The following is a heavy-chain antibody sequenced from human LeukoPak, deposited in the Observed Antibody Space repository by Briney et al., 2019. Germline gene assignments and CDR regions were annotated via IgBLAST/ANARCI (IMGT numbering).Heavy chain of an antibody. CDR1: GFTSSSYS. D-gene: IGHD3-22*01. Sequence: GGSLRLSCAASGFTSSSYSMNWVRQAPGKGLEWVSYISSGSITIYYADSVKGRFTISRDNAKNSLYLQMNSLRDEDTAVYYCARDSHFQTSSGYSFDYWGQGTLSPSPQ. V-gene: IGHV3-48*02. J-gene: IGHJ4*02. CDR3: ARDSHFQTSSGYSFDY. CDR2: ISSGSITI.